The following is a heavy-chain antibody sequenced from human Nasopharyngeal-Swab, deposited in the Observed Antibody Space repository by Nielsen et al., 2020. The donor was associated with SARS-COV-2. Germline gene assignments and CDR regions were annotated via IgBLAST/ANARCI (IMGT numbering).Heavy chain of an antibody. D-gene: IGHD1-26*01. CDR2: VYYSGST. J-gene: IGHJ4*02. Sequence: GSLRLSCPVSGGSVSTSTYFWGWIRQPPGKGLEWIGTVYYSGSTYYNPSLKSRVTISVDTSKNQFSLKLNSVTATDTAVYYRARGYGSFPYYFDHWGQGTLVTVSS. V-gene: IGHV4-39*01. CDR1: GGSVSTSTYF. CDR3: ARGYGSFPYYFDH.